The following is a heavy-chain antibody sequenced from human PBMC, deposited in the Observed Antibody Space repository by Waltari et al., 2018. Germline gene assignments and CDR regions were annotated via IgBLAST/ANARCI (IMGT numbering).Heavy chain of an antibody. CDR2: VHGSGRT. V-gene: IGHV4-4*02. CDR3: ARDRGRGLYLDT. J-gene: IGHJ5*02. Sequence: QLQLQESGPGLVKPSGTLSLNCAVSGDSMSTTYWWNWVRQSPQKGLEWIGQVHGSGRTNYNPSFASRVTVSLETSKNQFSLKVTSATAADTAVYYCARDRGRGLYLDTWGPGTLVTVSP. CDR1: GDSMSTTYW. D-gene: IGHD2-15*01.